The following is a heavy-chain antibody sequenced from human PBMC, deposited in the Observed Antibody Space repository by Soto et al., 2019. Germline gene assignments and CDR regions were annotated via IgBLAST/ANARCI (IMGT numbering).Heavy chain of an antibody. CDR1: GGSFSGYY. Sequence: QVQLQQWGAGLLKPSETLSLTCAVYGGSFSGYYWSWIRQPPGKGLEWIGEINHSGSTNYNPSLKSRVTISVDTSKNQVSLKLSSVTAADTAVYYCARGKWLRSSLDYWGQGTLVTVSS. D-gene: IGHD5-12*01. J-gene: IGHJ4*02. CDR3: ARGKWLRSSLDY. V-gene: IGHV4-34*01. CDR2: INHSGST.